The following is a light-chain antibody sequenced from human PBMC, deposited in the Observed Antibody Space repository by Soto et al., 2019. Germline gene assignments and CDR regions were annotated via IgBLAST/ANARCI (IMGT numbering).Light chain of an antibody. CDR1: QTITTY. V-gene: IGKV1-39*01. J-gene: IGKJ1*01. Sequence: DIQMTQSPSSLSASVGDRVTIPCRASQTITTYLNWYQQKPGKAPKLLIYGASSLQHGVPSRFRGSGAGTDFTLTISSLQPEDFATYYCQQGYSTLTWTFGQGTKVELK. CDR3: QQGYSTLTWT. CDR2: GAS.